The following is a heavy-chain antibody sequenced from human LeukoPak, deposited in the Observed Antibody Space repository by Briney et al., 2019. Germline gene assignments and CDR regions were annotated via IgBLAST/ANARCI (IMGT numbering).Heavy chain of an antibody. CDR3: ARLPDYYDSSGSYYFDY. Sequence: GESLKISCKGSGYSFTSYWIGWVRQMPGKGLEWMGIIYPGDSDTRYSPSFQGQVTISADKSISTAYLQWSSLKASDTAMYYCARLPDYYDSSGSYYFDYWGKGTLVTVSS. CDR2: IYPGDSDT. CDR1: GYSFTSYW. J-gene: IGHJ4*02. D-gene: IGHD3-22*01. V-gene: IGHV5-51*01.